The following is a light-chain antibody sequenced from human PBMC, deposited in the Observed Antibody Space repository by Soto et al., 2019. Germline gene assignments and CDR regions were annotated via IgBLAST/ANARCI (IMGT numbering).Light chain of an antibody. V-gene: IGLV4-69*01. CDR3: QTWGTGIHVV. CDR2: LDSDGSH. CDR1: SGHSSYA. J-gene: IGLJ2*01. Sequence: QLVLTQSPSASASLGASVKLTCTLRSGHSSYAIAWHQQQPEKGPRYLMKLDSDGSHTKGDAIPARFSGSSSGAERYLTISSLQSEDEADYYCQTWGTGIHVVFGGGTKLTVL.